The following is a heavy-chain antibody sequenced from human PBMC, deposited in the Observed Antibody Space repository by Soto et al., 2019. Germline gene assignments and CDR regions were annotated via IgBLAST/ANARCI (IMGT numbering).Heavy chain of an antibody. V-gene: IGHV4-31*03. CDR3: ARAKGLFSHCSSTSCYD. CDR1: GGSISSGGYY. D-gene: IGHD2-2*01. J-gene: IGHJ4*02. CDR2: IYYSGST. Sequence: QVQLQESGPGLVKPSQTLSLTCTVSGGSISSGGYYWSWIRQHPGKGLEWIGYIYYSGSTYYNPSLKSRVTISVDTSKNQFSLKLSSVTAADTAVYYCARAKGLFSHCSSTSCYDWGQGTLVTVSS.